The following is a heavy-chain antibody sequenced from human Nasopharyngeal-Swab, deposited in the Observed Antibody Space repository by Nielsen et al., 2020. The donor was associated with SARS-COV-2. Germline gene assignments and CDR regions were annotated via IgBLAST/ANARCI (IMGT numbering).Heavy chain of an antibody. CDR3: ARGRKQQLVLRWFDP. Sequence: WIRQPPGKGLEWIGYIYYSGSTYYNPSLKSRVTISVDTSKNRFSLKLSSVTAADTAVYYCARGRKQQLVLRWFDPWGQGTLVTVPS. J-gene: IGHJ5*02. V-gene: IGHV4-31*02. D-gene: IGHD6-13*01. CDR2: IYYSGST.